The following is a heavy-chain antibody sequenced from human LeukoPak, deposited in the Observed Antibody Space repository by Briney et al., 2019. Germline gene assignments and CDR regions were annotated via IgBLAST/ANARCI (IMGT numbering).Heavy chain of an antibody. Sequence: SETLSLTCTVSNGSISSNYWSWIRQPAGKGLEWLGRIYNTGSTNYNPSLKSRVTMSVDTSKNQFSLRLSSVTAADTAIYYCARVRDSSGYYLGAFDVWGQGTMVTVSS. CDR1: NGSISSNY. CDR2: IYNTGST. V-gene: IGHV4-4*07. D-gene: IGHD3-22*01. J-gene: IGHJ3*01. CDR3: ARVRDSSGYYLGAFDV.